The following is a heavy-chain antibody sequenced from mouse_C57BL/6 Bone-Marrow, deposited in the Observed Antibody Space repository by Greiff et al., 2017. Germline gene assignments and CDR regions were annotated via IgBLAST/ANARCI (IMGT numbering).Heavy chain of an antibody. V-gene: IGHV1-81*01. CDR2: IYPRSGNT. J-gene: IGHJ2*01. CDR1: GYTFTSYG. CDR3: ARSLDGYYDFDY. D-gene: IGHD2-3*01. Sequence: VQLVESGAELARPGASVKLSCKASGYTFTSYGISWVKQRTGQGLEWIGEIYPRSGNTYYNEKFKGKATLTADKSSSTAYMELRSLTSEDSAVYFCARSLDGYYDFDYWGQGTTLTVSS.